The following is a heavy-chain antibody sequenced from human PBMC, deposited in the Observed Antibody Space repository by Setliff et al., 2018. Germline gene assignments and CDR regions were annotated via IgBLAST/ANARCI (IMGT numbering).Heavy chain of an antibody. Sequence: GGSLRLSCEASGFTFSGYSMNWVRQAPGKGLEWVSYISSSGTYIYYADSMKGRFTISRDNAKNSLYLQMNSLRAEDTAVYYCASAGHSGSWFPFDAFHIWGQGTMVTVSS. V-gene: IGHV3-21*05. J-gene: IGHJ3*02. D-gene: IGHD6-13*01. CDR1: GFTFSGYS. CDR2: ISSSGTYI. CDR3: ASAGHSGSWFPFDAFHI.